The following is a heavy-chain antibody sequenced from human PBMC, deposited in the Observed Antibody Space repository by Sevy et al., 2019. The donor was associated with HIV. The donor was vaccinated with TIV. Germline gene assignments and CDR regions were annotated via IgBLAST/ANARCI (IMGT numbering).Heavy chain of an antibody. CDR3: ARDDGNYYFHY. J-gene: IGHJ4*02. Sequence: GGSLRLSCAASGFTFSKYWMGWVRQAPGKGLEWVANIKQDAGQKYYVDSVKGRFTISRDSAKNSLYLQMNSLRAEDTAVYFCARDDGNYYFHYWGQGTVVTVSS. V-gene: IGHV3-7*01. D-gene: IGHD1-7*01. CDR1: GFTFSKYW. CDR2: IKQDAGQK.